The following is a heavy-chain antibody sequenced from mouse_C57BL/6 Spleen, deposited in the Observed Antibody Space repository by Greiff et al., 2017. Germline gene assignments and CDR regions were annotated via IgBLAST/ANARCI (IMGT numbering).Heavy chain of an antibody. V-gene: IGHV1-61*01. D-gene: IGHD2-12*01. CDR1: GYTFTSYW. J-gene: IGHJ2*01. CDR2: IYPSDSET. Sequence: QVQLQQPGAELVRPGSSVKLSCKASGYTFTSYWLDWVKQRPGQGLEWIGNIYPSDSETHYNQKFKDKATLTVDKSSSTAYMQLSSLTSADSAVYYCARRGAYYSPFDYWGQGTTLTVSS. CDR3: ARRGAYYSPFDY.